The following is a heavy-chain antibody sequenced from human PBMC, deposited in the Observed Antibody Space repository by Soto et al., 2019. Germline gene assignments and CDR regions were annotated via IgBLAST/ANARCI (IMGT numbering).Heavy chain of an antibody. CDR2: ISAYNGNT. V-gene: IGHV1-18*04. CDR1: GYTFTSYG. Sequence: GASVKVSCKASGYTFTSYGISWVRQAPGQGLEWMGWISAYNGNTNYAQKLQGRVTMTTDTSTSTAYMELRSLRSDDTAVYYCARDNSYYYDSSGYFETSMYYYGMGVWGQGTTVTVSS. D-gene: IGHD3-22*01. CDR3: ARDNSYYYDSSGYFETSMYYYGMGV. J-gene: IGHJ6*02.